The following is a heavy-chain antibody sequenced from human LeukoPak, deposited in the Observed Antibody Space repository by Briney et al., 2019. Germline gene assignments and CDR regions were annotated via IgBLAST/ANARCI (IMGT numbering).Heavy chain of an antibody. V-gene: IGHV3-30*02. J-gene: IGHJ4*02. Sequence: PGGSLRLSCAASGFTFSSYGMHWVRQAPGKGPEWVTFIRYVGNNKYYADSVKGRFTISRDNSKNTLYLQMNSLRVEDTAVYYCAKDLRDYGDYEGLLDYWGQGTLVTVSS. CDR1: GFTFSSYG. D-gene: IGHD4-17*01. CDR3: AKDLRDYGDYEGLLDY. CDR2: IRYVGNNK.